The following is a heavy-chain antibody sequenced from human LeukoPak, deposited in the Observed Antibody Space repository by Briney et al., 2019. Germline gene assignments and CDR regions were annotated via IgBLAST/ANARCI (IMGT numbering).Heavy chain of an antibody. CDR1: GLTVSNSA. CDR2: ISDSGRST. CDR3: AKDHSDYPSFFDY. V-gene: IGHV3-23*01. D-gene: IGHD5-12*01. J-gene: IGHJ4*02. Sequence: GGSLRLSCAASGLTVSNSAMSWVRQAPGKGLEWVAAISDSGRSTYYADSVKGRFTISRDNSKNTLYLQMSSLRAEDTAVYYCAKDHSDYPSFFDYWGQGTLVTVSS.